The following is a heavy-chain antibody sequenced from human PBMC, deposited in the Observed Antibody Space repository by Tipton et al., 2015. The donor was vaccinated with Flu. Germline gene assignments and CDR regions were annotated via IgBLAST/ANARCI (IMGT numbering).Heavy chain of an antibody. D-gene: IGHD3-22*01. V-gene: IGHV4-4*07. CDR3: ARQKGGISSGYYYYFDY. CDR2: IYTSGST. J-gene: IGHJ4*02. CDR1: GDSISNYY. Sequence: TLSLTCTVSGDSISNYYWGWIRQPAGKGLQWIGRIYTSGSTDYNPSLKSRVTMSVDTSKEQFSLKLSSVTAADTAVYYCARQKGGISSGYYYYFDYWGQGTLVTVSS.